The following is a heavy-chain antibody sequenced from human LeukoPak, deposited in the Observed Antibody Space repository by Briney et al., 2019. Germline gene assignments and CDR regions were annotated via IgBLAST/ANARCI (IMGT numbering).Heavy chain of an antibody. D-gene: IGHD6-13*01. CDR3: AREAYSSDAFDI. CDR2: IYYSGST. J-gene: IGHJ3*02. V-gene: IGHV4-59*02. Sequence: SETLSLTCTVSGGSVSSYYWSWIRQPPGKGLEWIGYIYYSGSTNYNPSLKSRVTISVGTSKNQFSLKLSSVTAADTAVYYCAREAYSSDAFDIWGQGTMVTVSS. CDR1: GGSVSSYY.